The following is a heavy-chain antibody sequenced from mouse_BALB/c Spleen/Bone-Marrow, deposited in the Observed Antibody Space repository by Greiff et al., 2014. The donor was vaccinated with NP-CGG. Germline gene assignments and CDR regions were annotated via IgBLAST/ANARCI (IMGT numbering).Heavy chain of an antibody. D-gene: IGHD2-4*01. V-gene: IGHV7-3*02. CDR1: GFTFTDYY. J-gene: IGHJ3*01. Sequence: EVQLVESGGGLVQPGGSLRLSCATSGFTFTDYYMSWVRQPPGKALECLCFIRNKANGYTTDYSASVKGRFTISRDSSQSILYLQMNTLRAEDSATYYCARDAIYYDYDGSFAYWGQGTLVTVSA. CDR3: ARDAIYYDYDGSFAY. CDR2: IRNKANGYTT.